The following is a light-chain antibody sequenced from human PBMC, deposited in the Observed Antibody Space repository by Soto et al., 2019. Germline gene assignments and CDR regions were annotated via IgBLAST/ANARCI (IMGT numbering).Light chain of an antibody. CDR2: VAS. Sequence: GDSVTITCRATQGISSFLAWYQQKPGKAPKLLIYVASSLQSGAPSRFSGSGSGADFTLTFSSLQPEDLATYYCQQYYSYLITFGQGTRLEIK. J-gene: IGKJ5*01. CDR3: QQYYSYLIT. CDR1: QGISSF. V-gene: IGKV1-8*01.